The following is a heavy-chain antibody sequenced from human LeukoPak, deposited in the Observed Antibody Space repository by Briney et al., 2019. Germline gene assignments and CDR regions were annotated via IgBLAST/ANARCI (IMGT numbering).Heavy chain of an antibody. J-gene: IGHJ3*02. V-gene: IGHV3-7*01. CDR1: GFTFSTSW. CDR3: AREGSDAFDI. Sequence: GGSLRLSCAASGFTFSTSWMNWVRQAPGKGLEWVASINPDGSEKYSVDSVKGRFTISRDNAKNSLYLQMNNLRAEDTAVYYCAREGSDAFDIWGQGTMVTVSS. CDR2: INPDGSEK.